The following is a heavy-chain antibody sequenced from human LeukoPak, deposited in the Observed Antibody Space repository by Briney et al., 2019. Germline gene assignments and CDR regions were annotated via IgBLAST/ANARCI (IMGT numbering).Heavy chain of an antibody. CDR3: ASLHESTWSPGP. J-gene: IGHJ5*02. Sequence: PGGSLRLSCAASQIFFSSYGMHWVRQAPGKGLEWISYISPDGTTIYYADSVKGRFAISRDNPKNSLSLQMNSLRVEDTAVYYCASLHESTWSPGPWGRGTLVTVSS. D-gene: IGHD2-2*01. CDR1: QIFFSSYG. CDR2: ISPDGTTI. V-gene: IGHV3-48*04.